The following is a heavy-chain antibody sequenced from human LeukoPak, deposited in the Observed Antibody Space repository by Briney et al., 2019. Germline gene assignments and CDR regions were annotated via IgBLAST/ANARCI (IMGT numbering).Heavy chain of an antibody. J-gene: IGHJ4*02. Sequence: GGSLRLSCAASGFTFSTYSMNWVRQAPGKGLEWVSYISSSSTIYYADSVKGRFTISRDNAKNSLYLQMNSLRAEDTAVYHCASTPIYDFWSGYADYWGQGTLVTVSS. CDR1: GFTFSTYS. CDR2: ISSSSTI. CDR3: ASTPIYDFWSGYADY. V-gene: IGHV3-48*01. D-gene: IGHD3-3*01.